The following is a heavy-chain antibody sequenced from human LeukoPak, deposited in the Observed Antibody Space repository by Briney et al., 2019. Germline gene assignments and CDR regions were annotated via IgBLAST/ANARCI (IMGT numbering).Heavy chain of an antibody. CDR3: AKGRVDYYDSSDAFDI. D-gene: IGHD3-22*01. Sequence: GGSLRLSCAVSGFTFDDYAMHWVRQVPGKGLEWVSGINWNSDSIGYADSVKGRFTTSRDNAKNSLYLQMNSLRAEDTAVYYCAKGRVDYYDSSDAFDIWGQGTMVTVSS. CDR1: GFTFDDYA. V-gene: IGHV3-9*01. CDR2: INWNSDSI. J-gene: IGHJ3*02.